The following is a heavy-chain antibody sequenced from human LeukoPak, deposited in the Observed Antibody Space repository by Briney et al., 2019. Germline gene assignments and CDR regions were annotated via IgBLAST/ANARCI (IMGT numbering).Heavy chain of an antibody. V-gene: IGHV4-34*01. Sequence: KPSETLSLTCAVYGGSFSGYYWSWIRQPPGKGLEWIGEINHSGSTNYNPSLKSRVTISVDTSKNQFSQKLSSVTAADTAVYYCARGLEWELDPYFDYWGQGTLVTVSS. CDR2: INHSGST. CDR1: GGSFSGYY. CDR3: ARGLEWELDPYFDY. J-gene: IGHJ4*02. D-gene: IGHD1-26*01.